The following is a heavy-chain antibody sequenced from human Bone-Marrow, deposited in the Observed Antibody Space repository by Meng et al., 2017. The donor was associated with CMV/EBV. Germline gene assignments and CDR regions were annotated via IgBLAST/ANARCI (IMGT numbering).Heavy chain of an antibody. Sequence: ETLSLTCAASGFTFSSYAMSWVRQAPGKGLEWVSTISGSGGNTYYPDSVKGRFTISRDNSRNTLYLQMNSLRAEDTAVYYCAKGGNYGAFDIWGQGTMVTVSS. CDR1: GFTFSSYA. CDR3: AKGGNYGAFDI. D-gene: IGHD3-16*01. V-gene: IGHV3-23*01. J-gene: IGHJ3*02. CDR2: ISGSGGNT.